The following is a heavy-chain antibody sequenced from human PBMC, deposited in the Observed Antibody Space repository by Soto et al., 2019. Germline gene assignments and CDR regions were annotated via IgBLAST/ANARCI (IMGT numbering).Heavy chain of an antibody. CDR2: IIPILGIA. J-gene: IGHJ4*02. CDR1: GGTFSSYT. V-gene: IGHV1-69*02. CDR3: ATAPGYSSGWYQAGDY. Sequence: QVRLVQSGAEVKKPGSSVKVSCKASGGTFSSYTISWVRQAPGQGLEWMGRIIPILGIANYAQKFQGRVTITADKSTSTAYMELSSLRSEDTAVYYCATAPGYSSGWYQAGDYWGQGTLVTVSS. D-gene: IGHD6-19*01.